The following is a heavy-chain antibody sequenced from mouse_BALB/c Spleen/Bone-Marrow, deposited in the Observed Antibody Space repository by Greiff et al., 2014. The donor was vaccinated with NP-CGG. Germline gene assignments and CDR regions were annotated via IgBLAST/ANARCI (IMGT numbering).Heavy chain of an antibody. D-gene: IGHD4-1*01. J-gene: IGHJ2*01. CDR2: ISNGSSTI. CDR3: TRGGNWEDFDY. Sequence: DVQLVESGGGLVQPGGSRKLSCAASGFTFSGFGMHWVRQAPEKGLEWVAYISNGSSTIFYADTVKGRFTISRDNPKNTLFLQMTSLRSEDTAMYYCTRGGNWEDFDYWGQGTTLTVSS. CDR1: GFTFSGFG. V-gene: IGHV5-17*02.